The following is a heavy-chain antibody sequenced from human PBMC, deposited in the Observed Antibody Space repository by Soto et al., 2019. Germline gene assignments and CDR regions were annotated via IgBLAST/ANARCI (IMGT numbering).Heavy chain of an antibody. CDR1: GGSFSGYY. CDR2: INHSGST. D-gene: IGHD3-10*01. J-gene: IGHJ5*02. CDR3: ARDHGDPSWFDP. V-gene: IGHV4-34*01. Sequence: SETLSLTCAVYGGSFSGYYWTWIRQPPGTGLEWIGEINHSGSTNYNPSLKSRVTISVDTSKNQFSLKLSSVTAADTAVYYCARDHGDPSWFDPWGQGTLVTVSS.